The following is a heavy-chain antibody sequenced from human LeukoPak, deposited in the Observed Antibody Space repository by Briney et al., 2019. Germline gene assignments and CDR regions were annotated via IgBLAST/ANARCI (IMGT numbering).Heavy chain of an antibody. CDR2: ISGSGGST. D-gene: IGHD4-17*01. V-gene: IGHV3-23*01. Sequence: GGSLRLSCAASGFTFSSYGMSWVRQAPGKGLEWVSAISGSGGSTYYADSVKGRFTISRDNSKNTLYLQTNSLRAEDTAVYYCAKDPMTTVTTTAYWGQGTLVTVSS. CDR1: GFTFSSYG. CDR3: AKDPMTTVTTTAY. J-gene: IGHJ4*02.